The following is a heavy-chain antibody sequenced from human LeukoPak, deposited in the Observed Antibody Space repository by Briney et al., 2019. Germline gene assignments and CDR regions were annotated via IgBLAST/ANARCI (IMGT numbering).Heavy chain of an antibody. CDR1: GGSISSSSYY. V-gene: IGHV4-39*01. D-gene: IGHD4-17*01. Sequence: SETLSLTCTVSGGSISSSSYYWGWIRQPPGKGLEWIGSIYYSGSTYYNPSLKSRVTISVDTSKNQFSLKLSSVTAADTAVYYCAKGRTTVTTGIQHWGQGTLVTVSS. CDR3: AKGRTTVTTGIQH. J-gene: IGHJ1*01. CDR2: IYYSGST.